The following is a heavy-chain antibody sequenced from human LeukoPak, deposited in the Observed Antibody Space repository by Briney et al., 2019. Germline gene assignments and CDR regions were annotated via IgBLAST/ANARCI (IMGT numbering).Heavy chain of an antibody. J-gene: IGHJ5*02. D-gene: IGHD4-23*01. V-gene: IGHV1-3*04. Sequence: ASVKVSCKASGYTFTTAAMHWVRQAPGQRLEWMGWINTGNGNAKYSQKFQGRVTITRDTSASTAYMELSSLKSEDTGVYFCARADNGGNWFDPWGQRTLVTVSS. CDR1: GYTFTTAA. CDR3: ARADNGGNWFDP. CDR2: INTGNGNA.